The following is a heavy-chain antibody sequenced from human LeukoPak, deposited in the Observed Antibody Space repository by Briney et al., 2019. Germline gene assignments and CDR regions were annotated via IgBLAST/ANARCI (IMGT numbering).Heavy chain of an antibody. Sequence: ASVKVSCKASGYTFTNQDMHWVRQAPGQRLEWIGCINPDNGDTKYSQEFRGRVTITRDTSATTAYMELSSPRSEDMAVYYCTLYNYWGQGTLVTVSS. CDR1: GYTFTNQD. V-gene: IGHV1-3*03. CDR3: TLYNY. D-gene: IGHD1-14*01. J-gene: IGHJ4*02. CDR2: INPDNGDT.